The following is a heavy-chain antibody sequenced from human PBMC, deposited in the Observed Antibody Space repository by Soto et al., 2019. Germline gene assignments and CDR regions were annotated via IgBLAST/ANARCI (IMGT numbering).Heavy chain of an antibody. J-gene: IGHJ4*02. CDR1: GGSISSSSYY. Sequence: SETLSLTCTVSGGSISSSSYYWGWIRQPPGKGLEWIGEINHSGSTNYNPSLKSRVTISVDTSKNQFSLKLSSVTAADTAVYYCARSTLGYCSGGSCSGTDYWGQGTLVTVSS. CDR2: INHSGST. V-gene: IGHV4-39*07. D-gene: IGHD2-15*01. CDR3: ARSTLGYCSGGSCSGTDY.